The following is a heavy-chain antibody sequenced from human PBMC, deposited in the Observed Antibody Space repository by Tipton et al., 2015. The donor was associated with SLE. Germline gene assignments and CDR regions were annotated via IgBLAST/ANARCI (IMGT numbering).Heavy chain of an antibody. D-gene: IGHD2-2*01. CDR3: ARCAITNCYRGYFDY. J-gene: IGHJ4*02. CDR1: GFTVSSNY. Sequence: GSLRLSCAASGFTVSSNYMSWVRQAPGKGLEWVSVIYSGGSTFYADSVKGRFTISRDNSKNTLYLQMNSLRAEDTAVYYCARCAITNCYRGYFDYWGQGALVTVSS. V-gene: IGHV3-66*01. CDR2: IYSGGST.